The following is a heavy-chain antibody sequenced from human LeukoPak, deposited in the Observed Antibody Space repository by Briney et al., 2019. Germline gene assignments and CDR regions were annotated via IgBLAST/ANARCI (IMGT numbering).Heavy chain of an antibody. V-gene: IGHV4-34*01. Sequence: SETLSLTCAVYGGSFSGYYWSWIRQPPGKGLEWTGEINHSGSTNYNPSLKSRVTISVDASKNQFSLKLSSVTAADTAVYYCASVSPTGEGDWGQGTLVTVSS. CDR2: INHSGST. D-gene: IGHD3-16*01. CDR3: ASVSPTGEGD. CDR1: GGSFSGYY. J-gene: IGHJ4*02.